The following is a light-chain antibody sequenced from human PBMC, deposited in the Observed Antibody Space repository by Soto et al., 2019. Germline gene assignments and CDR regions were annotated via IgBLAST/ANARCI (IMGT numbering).Light chain of an antibody. CDR2: GAS. CDR1: QSVSSSS. Sequence: NVLTQSPGTLSLSPGERATLSCRASQSVSSSSLAWYQHKRGQAPRLLIHGASSRATGIPDRFSGSGSGTDFTLTISRLEPEDFAVYYCQQFSSYPLTFGGGTKV. V-gene: IGKV3-20*01. CDR3: QQFSSYPLT. J-gene: IGKJ4*01.